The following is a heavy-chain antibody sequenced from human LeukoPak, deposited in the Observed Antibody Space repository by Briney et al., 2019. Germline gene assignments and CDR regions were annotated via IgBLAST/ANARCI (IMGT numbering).Heavy chain of an antibody. Sequence: PGGSLRFSCAASGFTYNGHWMRWDRQAQGKGLEWVANINQGGSDKYYVDSVKGRFTISRDNANNLLYLQMNSLRGEDTAVYYCTRDRSRAEDDWGQGTLVTVSS. D-gene: IGHD1-14*01. CDR1: GFTYNGHW. V-gene: IGHV3-7*01. CDR2: INQGGSDK. J-gene: IGHJ4*02. CDR3: TRDRSRAEDD.